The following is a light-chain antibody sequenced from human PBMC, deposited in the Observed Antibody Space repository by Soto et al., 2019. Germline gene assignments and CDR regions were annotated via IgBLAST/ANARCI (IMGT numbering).Light chain of an antibody. V-gene: IGKV3-15*01. CDR3: QQYNNWPPV. J-gene: IGKJ5*01. CDR1: QSVSSN. CDR2: GAS. Sequence: EIVMTQYPATLSVSPGERVTLSCSASQSVSSNLAWYQQKPGQAHRLLIYGASTRATGTPARFSGSGSGTEFTLTISSLQSEDFAVYYCQQYNNWPPVFGQGTRLEIK.